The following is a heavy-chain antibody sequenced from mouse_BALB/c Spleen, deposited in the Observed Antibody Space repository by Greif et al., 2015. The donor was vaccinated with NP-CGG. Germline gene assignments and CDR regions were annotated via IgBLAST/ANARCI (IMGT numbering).Heavy chain of an antibody. CDR3: ARDQGDAMDY. Sequence: EVMLVESGGGLVKPGGSLKLSCAASGFTFSDYYMYWVRQTPEKRLEWVATISDGGSYTYYPDSVKGRFTISRGNAKNNLYLQMSSLKSEDTAMYYCARDQGDAMDYWGQGTSVTVSS. V-gene: IGHV5-4*02. J-gene: IGHJ4*01. CDR1: GFTFSDYY. CDR2: ISDGGSYT.